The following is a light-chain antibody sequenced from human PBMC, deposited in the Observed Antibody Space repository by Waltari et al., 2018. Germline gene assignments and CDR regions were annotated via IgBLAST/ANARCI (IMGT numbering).Light chain of an antibody. CDR2: AAS. V-gene: IGKV1-9*01. Sequence: DIQLTQSPSFLSASVGDRAPITCRASQGINSYLAWYQQKPGKAPNLLIYAASTLQSGVPSRCSGSGSGTEFTLTISSLQPEDFATYYCQQLNNYPHTFGQGTRLEIK. J-gene: IGKJ5*01. CDR3: QQLNNYPHT. CDR1: QGINSY.